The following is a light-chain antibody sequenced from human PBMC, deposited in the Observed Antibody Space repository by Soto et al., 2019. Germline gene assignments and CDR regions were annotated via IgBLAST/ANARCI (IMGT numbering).Light chain of an antibody. Sequence: DIQMPQSPSSVSASVGDRVTITCRASQDISRWLVWYQQKPGKAPKLLFSAASGLQSGVPSRFSGSGSGTDFTLTISSLQPEDFATYYCQQASNLTPLTFGGGTKVEIK. V-gene: IGKV1-12*01. J-gene: IGKJ4*01. CDR1: QDISRW. CDR2: AAS. CDR3: QQASNLTPLT.